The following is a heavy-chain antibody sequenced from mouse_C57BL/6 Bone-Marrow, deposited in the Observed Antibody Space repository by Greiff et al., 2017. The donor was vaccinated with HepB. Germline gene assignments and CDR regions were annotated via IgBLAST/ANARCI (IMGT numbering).Heavy chain of an antibody. Sequence: QVHVKQSGAELARPGASVKLSCKASGYTFTSYGISWVKQSTGQGLEWIGEIYPRSGNTYYNEKFKGKATLTADKSSSTAYMELRSLTSEDSAVYFCARGGTGFFDYWGQGTTLTVSS. V-gene: IGHV1-81*01. CDR2: IYPRSGNT. CDR3: ARGGTGFFDY. J-gene: IGHJ2*01. CDR1: GYTFTSYG. D-gene: IGHD4-1*01.